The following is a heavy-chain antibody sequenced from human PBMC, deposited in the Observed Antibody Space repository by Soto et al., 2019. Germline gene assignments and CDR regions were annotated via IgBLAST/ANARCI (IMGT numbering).Heavy chain of an antibody. D-gene: IGHD3-22*01. J-gene: IGHJ5*02. V-gene: IGHV3-48*02. CDR1: GFTFSSYS. Sequence: GSLRLSCAASGFTFSSYSMSWVRQAPGKGLEWVSYITSSSSTLYYADSVEGRFTISRDNAKNSLYLQMNSLRDEDTAVYYCARVYYYDSSALFDPWGQGTLVTVSS. CDR2: ITSSSSTL. CDR3: ARVYYYDSSALFDP.